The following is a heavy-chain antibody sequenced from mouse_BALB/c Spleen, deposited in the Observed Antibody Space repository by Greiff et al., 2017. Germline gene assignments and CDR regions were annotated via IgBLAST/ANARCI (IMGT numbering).Heavy chain of an antibody. CDR1: GFNIKDTY. V-gene: IGHV14-3*02. D-gene: IGHD3-1*01. CDR2: IDPANGNT. J-gene: IGHJ4*01. Sequence: VQLQQSGAELVKPGASVKLSCTASGFNIKDTYMHWVKQRPEQGLEWIGRIDPANGNTKYDPKFQGKATITADTSSNTAYLQLSSLTSEDTAVYYCNGRASSGPMDYWGQGTSVTVSS. CDR3: NGRASSGPMDY.